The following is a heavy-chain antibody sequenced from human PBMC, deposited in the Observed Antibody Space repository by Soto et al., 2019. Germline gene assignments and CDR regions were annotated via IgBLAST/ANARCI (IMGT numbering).Heavy chain of an antibody. D-gene: IGHD6-13*01. CDR2: IYYSGST. CDR3: TRHEGGAAADRPLDY. Sequence: QLRLQESGPGLVKSSETLSLTCTVSGGSVRSSTYYWGWIRQSPGKGLEWIGSIYYSGSTHNNPYLKLRITMSVDTYTNHFSLKLMSVTAADTAIYYCTRHEGGAAADRPLDYWGQGTLVTVSS. CDR1: GGSVRSSTYY. V-gene: IGHV4-39*01. J-gene: IGHJ4*02.